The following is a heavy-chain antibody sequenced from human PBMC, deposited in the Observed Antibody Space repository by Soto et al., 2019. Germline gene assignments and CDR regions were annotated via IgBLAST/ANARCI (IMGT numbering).Heavy chain of an antibody. CDR1: GYKFINHY. J-gene: IGHJ4*02. V-gene: IGHV1-46*01. D-gene: IGHD3-10*01. CDR3: ARDSSASATSYSFDY. Sequence: SVKVSLKASGYKFINHYIHWVRQAPGVGLEWMGIINPNGGGTDYAQKFQGRVTMTTDTYASTVHMELSSLRSEDTAVYFCARDSSASATSYSFDYWGQGTLVTVSS. CDR2: INPNGGGT.